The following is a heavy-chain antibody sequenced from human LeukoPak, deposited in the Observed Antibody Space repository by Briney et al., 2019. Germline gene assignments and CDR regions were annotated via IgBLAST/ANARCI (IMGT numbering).Heavy chain of an antibody. V-gene: IGHV1-2*02. D-gene: IGHD1-26*01. CDR3: ARDSGWEVVLYASEI. CDR1: GYTFTVYY. CDR2: INPNSGGT. Sequence: ASVTVSFKASGYTFTVYYMHWVRQAPGQWLEWMGWINPNSGGTNYAQKFQGRVTMTRDTSISTAYMELSRLRSDDTAVYYCARDSGWEVVLYASEIWGQGTMVTVSS. J-gene: IGHJ3*02.